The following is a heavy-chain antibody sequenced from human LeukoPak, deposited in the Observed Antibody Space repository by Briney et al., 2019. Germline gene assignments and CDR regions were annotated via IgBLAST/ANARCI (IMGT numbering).Heavy chain of an antibody. D-gene: IGHD1-26*01. CDR2: IYYSGST. CDR3: ARKRANSRSYYGALDY. CDR1: GGSISSYY. J-gene: IGHJ4*02. Sequence: SETLSLTCTVSGGSISSYYWSWIRQPPGKGLEWIGYIYYSGSTNYNPSLKSRVTISVDTSKNQFSLKLSSVTAADTAVYYCARKRANSRSYYGALDYWGQGTLVTVSS. V-gene: IGHV4-59*01.